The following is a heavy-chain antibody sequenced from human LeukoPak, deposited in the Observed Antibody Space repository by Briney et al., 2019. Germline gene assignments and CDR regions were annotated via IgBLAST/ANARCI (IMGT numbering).Heavy chain of an antibody. CDR2: ISYDGSNK. CDR1: GFTFSSYG. CDR3: AKVEIEMATLYYYYYGMDV. Sequence: GGSLRLSCAASGFTFSSYGMHWVRQAPGKGLEWVAVISYDGSNKYYADSVKGRFTISSDNSKNTLYLQMNSLRAEDTAVYYCAKVEIEMATLYYYYYGMDVWGQGTTVTVSS. V-gene: IGHV3-30*18. D-gene: IGHD5-24*01. J-gene: IGHJ6*02.